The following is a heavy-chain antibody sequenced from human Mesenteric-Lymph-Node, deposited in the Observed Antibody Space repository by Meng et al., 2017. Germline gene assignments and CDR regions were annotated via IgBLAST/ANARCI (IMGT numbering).Heavy chain of an antibody. CDR2: ISAYNGNT. J-gene: IGHJ3*02. CDR1: GYTFTSYG. D-gene: IGHD3-10*01. V-gene: IGHV1-18*01. Sequence: ASVKVSCKASGYTFTSYGISWVRQAPGQGLEWMGWISAYNGNTNYAQKLQGRVTITADKSTSTAYMELSSLRSEDTAVYYCASLGRHYYGSGSQPLPDAFDIWGQGTMVTVSS. CDR3: ASLGRHYYGSGSQPLPDAFDI.